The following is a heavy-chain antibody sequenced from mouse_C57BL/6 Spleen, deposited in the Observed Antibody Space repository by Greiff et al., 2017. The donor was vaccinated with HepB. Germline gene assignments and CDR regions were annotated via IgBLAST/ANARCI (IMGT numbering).Heavy chain of an antibody. CDR3: ARERDYDYPWFAY. CDR1: GYSFTGYF. J-gene: IGHJ3*01. Sequence: VQLQQSGPELVKPGDSVKISCKASGYSFTGYFMNWVMQSHGKSLEWIGRINPYNGDTFYNQKFKGKATLTVDKSSSTAHMGLRSLTSEDSAVYYCARERDYDYPWFAYWGQGTLVTVSA. D-gene: IGHD2-4*01. CDR2: INPYNGDT. V-gene: IGHV1-20*01.